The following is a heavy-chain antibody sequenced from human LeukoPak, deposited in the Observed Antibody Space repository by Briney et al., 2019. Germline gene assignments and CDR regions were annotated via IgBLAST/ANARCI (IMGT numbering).Heavy chain of an antibody. J-gene: IGHJ4*02. D-gene: IGHD3-10*02. CDR2: ISYDGSNK. CDR1: GFTFGSYA. Sequence: PGRSLRLSCAASGFTFGSYAMHWVRQAPGKGLEWVAVISYDGSNKYYADSVKGRFTISRDNSKNTLYLQMNSLRAEDTAVYYCARIGYVTDDYWGQGTLVTVSS. CDR3: ARIGYVTDDY. V-gene: IGHV3-30-3*01.